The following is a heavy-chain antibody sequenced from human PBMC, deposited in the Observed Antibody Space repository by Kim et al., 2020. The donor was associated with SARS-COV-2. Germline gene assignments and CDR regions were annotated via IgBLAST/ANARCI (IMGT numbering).Heavy chain of an antibody. CDR1: GFTFSSYA. D-gene: IGHD6-6*01. CDR3: AKDGLTYSSSFPDALDI. J-gene: IGHJ3*02. Sequence: GGSLRLSCAASGFTFSSYAMSWVRQAPGKGLEWVSAISGSGGSTYYADSVKGRFTISRDNSKNTLYLQMNSLRAEDTAVYYCAKDGLTYSSSFPDALDIWGQGTMVTVSS. V-gene: IGHV3-23*01. CDR2: ISGSGGST.